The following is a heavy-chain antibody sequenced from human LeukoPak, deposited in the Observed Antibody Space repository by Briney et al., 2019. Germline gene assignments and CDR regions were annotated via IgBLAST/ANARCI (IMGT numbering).Heavy chain of an antibody. CDR2: ISSISTYT. J-gene: IGHJ4*02. CDR3: TRTHIAQYDFWTASL. D-gene: IGHD3-3*01. V-gene: IGHV3-21*01. Sequence: GGSLSLSCAASGFIFRSYGMNWVRHAPGKGPEWVSSISSISTYTHYADSVKGRFTISRDNAKNSLYPQMNSLRAEDTAVYYCTRTHIAQYDFWTASLWGQGTLVTVSS. CDR1: GFIFRSYG.